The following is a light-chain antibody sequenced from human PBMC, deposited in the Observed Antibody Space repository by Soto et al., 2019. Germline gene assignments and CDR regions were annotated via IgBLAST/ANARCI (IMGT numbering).Light chain of an antibody. Sequence: DIQMTQSPSTLSASVGDRVTITCWASQSISNWLAWYQQKPGKAPKLLIFKASTLESGVPSRFSGSGSGTEFTLNISSLQPDDFATYHCQQYDTYPRTFGQGTKVDIK. CDR3: QQYDTYPRT. V-gene: IGKV1-5*03. J-gene: IGKJ1*01. CDR2: KAS. CDR1: QSISNW.